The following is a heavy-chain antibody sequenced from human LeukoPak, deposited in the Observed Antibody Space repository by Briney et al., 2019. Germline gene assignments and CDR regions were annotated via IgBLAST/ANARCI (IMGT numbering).Heavy chain of an antibody. CDR2: INHSGST. CDR1: GGSFGGYY. CDR3: ALATVTTYYFDY. J-gene: IGHJ4*02. Sequence: PSETLSLTCAVYGGSFGGYYWSWIRQPPGKGLEWIGEINHSGSTNYNPSLKSRVTISVDTSKNQFSLKLSSVTAADTAVYYCALATVTTYYFDYWGQGTLVTVSS. D-gene: IGHD4-17*01. V-gene: IGHV4-34*01.